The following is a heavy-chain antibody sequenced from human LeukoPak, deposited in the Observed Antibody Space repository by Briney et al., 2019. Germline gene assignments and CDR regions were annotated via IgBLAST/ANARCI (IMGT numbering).Heavy chain of an antibody. CDR2: INHSGST. CDR1: GGSFSGYY. Sequence: PSETLSLTCAVYGGSFSGYYWSWIRQPPGKGLEWIGEINHSGSTNYNPSLKSRVTISVDTSKNQFSLKLSSVTAADTAVYYCARVRGVRGVIILFDYWGQGTLVTVSS. V-gene: IGHV4-34*01. D-gene: IGHD3-10*01. J-gene: IGHJ4*02. CDR3: ARVRGVRGVIILFDY.